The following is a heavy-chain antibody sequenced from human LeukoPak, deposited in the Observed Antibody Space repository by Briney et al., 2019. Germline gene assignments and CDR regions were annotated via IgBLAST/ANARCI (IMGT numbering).Heavy chain of an antibody. CDR3: ARGNIVATVIDY. D-gene: IGHD5-12*01. Sequence: PSETLSLTCTVSGGSISSYYWSWIRQPPGKGLEWVGYIYYSGSTNYNPSLKSRVTISVDTSKNQFSLKLSSVTAADTAVHYCARGNIVATVIDYWGQGTLVTVSS. J-gene: IGHJ4*02. CDR2: IYYSGST. CDR1: GGSISSYY. V-gene: IGHV4-59*01.